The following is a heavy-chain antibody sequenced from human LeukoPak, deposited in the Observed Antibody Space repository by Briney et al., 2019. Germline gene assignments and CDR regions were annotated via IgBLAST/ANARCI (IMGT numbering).Heavy chain of an antibody. CDR3: AKDPNYSSSRYLNY. CDR2: ISWNSGSI. J-gene: IGHJ4*02. D-gene: IGHD6-13*01. V-gene: IGHV3-9*01. Sequence: GRSLRLSCAASGFTFDDYAMHWVRQAPGKGLEWVSGISWNSGSIGYADSVKGRFTISRDNAKNSLYLQMNSLRAEDTALYYCAKDPNYSSSRYLNYWGQGTLVTVSS. CDR1: GFTFDDYA.